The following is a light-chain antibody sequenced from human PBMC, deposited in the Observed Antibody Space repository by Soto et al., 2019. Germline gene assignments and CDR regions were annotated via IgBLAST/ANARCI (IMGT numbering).Light chain of an antibody. J-gene: IGLJ3*02. CDR2: EGT. V-gene: IGLV2-23*01. CDR1: SSDFWSYSV. CDR3: HSYARGTLV. Sequence: QSVLTQPASVSGSPGQSITISCTGTSSDFWSYSVVSWYQQHPGKAPKLLIYEGTKRPSGVSRRFSGSESGNTASLTISGLQAEDEADYYCHSYARGTLVFGGGTKLTVL.